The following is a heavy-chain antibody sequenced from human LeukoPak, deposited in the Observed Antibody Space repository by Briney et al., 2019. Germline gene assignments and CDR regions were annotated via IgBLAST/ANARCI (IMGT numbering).Heavy chain of an antibody. Sequence: ASVTVSCKATSRISWVRQAPGQGLEWMGWMGTYGGDTYYAQKFQGRITVTTDTSTSTVYMELRNLRSDDTAVYYCARDVRQWLVPPYFDYWGQGTLVTVSS. CDR3: ARDVRQWLVPPYFDY. D-gene: IGHD6-19*01. V-gene: IGHV1-18*01. CDR2: MGTYGGDT. CDR1: TSR. J-gene: IGHJ4*02.